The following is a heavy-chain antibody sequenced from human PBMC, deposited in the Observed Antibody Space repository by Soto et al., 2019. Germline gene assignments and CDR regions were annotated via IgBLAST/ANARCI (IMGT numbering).Heavy chain of an antibody. CDR3: ARGPVLRYFDWLLPDDAFDI. V-gene: IGHV1-8*01. D-gene: IGHD3-9*01. CDR2: INPNSGNT. CDR1: GYTFTSYD. J-gene: IGHJ3*02. Sequence: QVQLVQSGAEVKKPGASVKVSCKASGYTFTSYDINWVRQATGQGLEWMGWINPNSGNTGYAQKFQGRVTMTRNTSISTAYMELSSLRSEDTAVYYCARGPVLRYFDWLLPDDAFDIWGQGTMVTVSS.